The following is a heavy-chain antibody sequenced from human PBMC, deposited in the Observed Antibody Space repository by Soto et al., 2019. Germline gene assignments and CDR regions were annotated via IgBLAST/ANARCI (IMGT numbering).Heavy chain of an antibody. V-gene: IGHV1-2*04. D-gene: IGHD3-3*01. CDR1: GYTFTGYY. CDR3: ARGGATSFGVVHYYYYGMDV. CDR2: INPNSGGT. Sequence: QVQLVQSGAEVKKPGASVKVSCKASGYTFTGYYMHWVRQAPGQGLEWMGWINPNSGGTNYAQKFQGWITMTRDTSISTAYMELSRLRSDDTAVYYCARGGATSFGVVHYYYYGMDVWGQGTTVTVSS. J-gene: IGHJ6*02.